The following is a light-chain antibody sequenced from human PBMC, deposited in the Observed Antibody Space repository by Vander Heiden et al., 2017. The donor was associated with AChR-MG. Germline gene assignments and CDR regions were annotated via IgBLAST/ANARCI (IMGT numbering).Light chain of an antibody. V-gene: IGLV1-51*01. CDR1: SSNIGSHY. CDR2: DNN. Sequence: QSVLTQPASVSAAAGQRVTIACAGSSSNIGSHYVSWENTLPGTAPNLLIYDNNKRPSWIPDRFSGSKSGTSATLGITGLQTGDEADYYCASWDSGLSAVVLGTGTKVSVL. J-gene: IGLJ1*01. CDR3: ASWDSGLSAVV.